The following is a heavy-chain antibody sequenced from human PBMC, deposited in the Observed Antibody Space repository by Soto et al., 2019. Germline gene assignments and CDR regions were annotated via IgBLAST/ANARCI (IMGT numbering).Heavy chain of an antibody. D-gene: IGHD3-22*01. CDR3: ASGDFITMIVVVHRGGDEY. J-gene: IGHJ4*02. V-gene: IGHV1-46*01. CDR2: INPSCGST. Sequence: ASVKVSCKASGYTFTSYYIHWVRQAPGQGLEWMGIINPSCGSTSYAQKFQGRVTMTREKYTSTVYMELSSLRSEDKAVYYCASGDFITMIVVVHRGGDEYRGQGNLVNVSS. CDR1: GYTFTSYY.